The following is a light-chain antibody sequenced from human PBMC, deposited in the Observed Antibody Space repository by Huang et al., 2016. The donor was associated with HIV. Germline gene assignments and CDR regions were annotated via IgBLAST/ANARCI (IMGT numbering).Light chain of an antibody. V-gene: IGKV3-11*01. J-gene: IGKJ2*01. CDR1: QSVSNY. CDR3: HQRSNWLYT. CDR2: DTS. Sequence: EIVLTQSPATLSLSPGERATLSCRASQSVSNYLAWYQQKPGQAPRRLIYDTSNRATGIPIRFSGMGSGTDFTFTISSLEPEDFAVYYCHQRSNWLYTFGQGTKLEI.